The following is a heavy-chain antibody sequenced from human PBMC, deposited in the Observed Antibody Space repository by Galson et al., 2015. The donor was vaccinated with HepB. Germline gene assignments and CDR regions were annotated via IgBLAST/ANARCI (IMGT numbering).Heavy chain of an antibody. CDR1: GFTFLTYS. V-gene: IGHV3-21*01. J-gene: IGHJ6*02. CDR3: ATGYSSTWTADYNYAMDV. D-gene: IGHD6-13*01. CDR2: ISSSSTYT. Sequence: SLRLSCAASGFTFLTYSMNWVRQAPGKGLEWVSFISSSSTYTYYADSVKGRFTISRDNAKNSLYLQMNSLRAEDTAVYYCATGYSSTWTADYNYAMDVWGQGTTGTVSS.